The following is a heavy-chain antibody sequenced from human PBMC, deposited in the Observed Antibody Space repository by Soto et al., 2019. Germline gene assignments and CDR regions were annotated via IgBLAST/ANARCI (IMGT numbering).Heavy chain of an antibody. V-gene: IGHV4-59*01. CDR1: GGSISSYY. D-gene: IGHD6-6*01. Sequence: SETLSLTCTVSGGSISSYYWSWIRQPPGKGLEWIGYIYYSGSTNYNPSLKSRVTISVDTSKNQFSLKLSSVTAADTAVYYCARGNIAARQADYFDYWGQGTLVTVSS. J-gene: IGHJ4*02. CDR3: ARGNIAARQADYFDY. CDR2: IYYSGST.